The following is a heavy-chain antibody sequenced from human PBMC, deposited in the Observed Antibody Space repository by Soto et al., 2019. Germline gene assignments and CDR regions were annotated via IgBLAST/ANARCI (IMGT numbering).Heavy chain of an antibody. CDR2: IYYSGST. J-gene: IGHJ4*02. V-gene: IGHV4-31*01. CDR1: GGSISSGGYY. D-gene: IGHD2-2*01. CDR3: ARGVLH. Sequence: QVQLQESGPGLVKPSQTLSLTCTVSGGSISSGGYYWSWIRQHPGKGLEWIGYIYYSGSTYYNPXLXTXVTLSVDTSKNQFSRKLSSVTAPDTAVYYCARGVLHWGQGTLVTVSS.